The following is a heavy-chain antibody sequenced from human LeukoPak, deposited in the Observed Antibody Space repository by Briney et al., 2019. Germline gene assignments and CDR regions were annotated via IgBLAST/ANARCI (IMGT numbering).Heavy chain of an antibody. V-gene: IGHV1-8*01. Sequence: ASVKVSCKASGYTFTSYDINWVRQTTGQGLVWMGWMNPNSGNTGYAQKFQGRVTMTRNTSISTAYMELSSLRSEDTAVYYCARLYYDSSGYYGYNWFDPWGQGTLVTVSS. D-gene: IGHD3-22*01. J-gene: IGHJ5*02. CDR2: MNPNSGNT. CDR1: GYTFTSYD. CDR3: ARLYYDSSGYYGYNWFDP.